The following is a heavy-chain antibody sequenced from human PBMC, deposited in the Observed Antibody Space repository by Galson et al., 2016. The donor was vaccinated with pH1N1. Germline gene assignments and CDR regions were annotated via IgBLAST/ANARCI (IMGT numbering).Heavy chain of an antibody. CDR1: GFTFSDYH. D-gene: IGHD1-26*01. J-gene: IGHJ4*02. V-gene: IGHV3-11*01. CDR2: ISSSDTI. Sequence: SLRLSCAASGFTFSDYHMSWIRQAPGKGLEWVSYISSSDTIYYADSVKGRFTISRDNAKNSLYLQMNSLRAEDTALYYCAKDGGFSGIVGAYFDYWGQGTLVTVSS. CDR3: AKDGGFSGIVGAYFDY.